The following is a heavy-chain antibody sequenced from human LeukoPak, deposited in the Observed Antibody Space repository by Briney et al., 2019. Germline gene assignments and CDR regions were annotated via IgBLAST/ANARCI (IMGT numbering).Heavy chain of an antibody. D-gene: IGHD3-9*01. J-gene: IGHJ4*02. CDR1: GFTFGSYD. V-gene: IGHV3-13*01. Sequence: PGGSLRLSCAASGFTFGSYDMHWVRQATGKGLEWVSAIGTAGDTYYPGSVKGRFTISRENAKNSLYLQMNSLRAGDTAVYYCARGDILTGYVDYWGQGTLVTVSS. CDR2: IGTAGDT. CDR3: ARGDILTGYVDY.